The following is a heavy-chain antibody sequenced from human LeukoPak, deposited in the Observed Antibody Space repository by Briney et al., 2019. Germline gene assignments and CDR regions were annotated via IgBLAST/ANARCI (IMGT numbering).Heavy chain of an antibody. J-gene: IGHJ6*04. CDR2: ISSSGSTI. CDR3: AELGLAMIGGV. V-gene: IGHV3-48*03. D-gene: IGHD3-10*02. CDR1: GFTFSTHD. Sequence: GGSLRLSCGASGFTFSTHDMHWVRQAPGKGLEWVSYISSSGSTIYYADSVKGRFTISRDNAKNSLYLQMNSLRAEDTAVYYCAELGLAMIGGVWGKGTTVTISS.